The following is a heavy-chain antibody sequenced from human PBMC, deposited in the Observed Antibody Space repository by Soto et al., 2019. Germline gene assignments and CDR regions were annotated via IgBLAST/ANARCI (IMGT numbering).Heavy chain of an antibody. CDR3: ARGFYDGIVAVVAASYYYGMDV. V-gene: IGHV3-33*01. CDR2: IWYDGSNK. D-gene: IGHD2-15*01. J-gene: IGHJ6*02. Sequence: QVQLVESGGGVVQPGRSLRLSCAASGFTFSSYGMHWVRQAPGKGLEWVAVIWYDGSNKYYADSVKGRFTISRDNSKNTLYLQMNSLRAEDTAVYYCARGFYDGIVAVVAASYYYGMDVWGQGTTVTVSS. CDR1: GFTFSSYG.